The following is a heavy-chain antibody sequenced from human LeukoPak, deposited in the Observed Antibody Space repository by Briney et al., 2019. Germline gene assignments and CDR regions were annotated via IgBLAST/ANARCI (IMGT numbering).Heavy chain of an antibody. V-gene: IGHV3-21*01. J-gene: IGHJ4*02. CDR2: IYSASDYI. D-gene: IGHD3-3*01. CDR3: ARDSYDFWSGTSMDY. CDR1: GFTFSSDR. Sequence: GGSLRLSCVASGFTFSSDRMNWVRQAPGKGLEWVSTIYSASDYIYYADSVKGRFTISRDNAKNSLYLQMNSLRAEDTAVYYCARDSYDFWSGTSMDYWGQGTLVTVSS.